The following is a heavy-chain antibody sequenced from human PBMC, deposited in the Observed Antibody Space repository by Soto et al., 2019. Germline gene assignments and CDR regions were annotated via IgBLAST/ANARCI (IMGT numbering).Heavy chain of an antibody. CDR2: ISYDGSNK. J-gene: IGHJ4*02. CDR1: GFTFSSYG. CDR3: AKIPSGTTEAY. V-gene: IGHV3-30*18. Sequence: QVQLVESGGGVVQPGRSLRLSCAASGFTFSSYGMHWVRQAPGKGLEWVAVISYDGSNKYYADSVKGRFTISRDNSKNTLYLQMNSLRAEDTVVYYCAKIPSGTTEAYWGQGTLVTVSS. D-gene: IGHD1-7*01.